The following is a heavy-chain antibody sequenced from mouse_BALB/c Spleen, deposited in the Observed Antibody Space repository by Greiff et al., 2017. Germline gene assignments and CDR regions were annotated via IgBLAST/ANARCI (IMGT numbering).Heavy chain of an antibody. J-gene: IGHJ4*01. CDR3: ARDSYYVDYYSMDY. D-gene: IGHD2-12*01. V-gene: IGHV2-9*02. CDR2: IWAGGST. CDR1: GFSLTSYG. Sequence: VKLQESGPGLVAPSQSLSITCTVSGFSLTSYGVHWVRQPPGKGLEWLGVIWAGGSTNYNSALMSRLSISKDNSKSQVFLKMNSLQTDDTAMYYCARDSYYVDYYSMDYWGQGTSVTVSS.